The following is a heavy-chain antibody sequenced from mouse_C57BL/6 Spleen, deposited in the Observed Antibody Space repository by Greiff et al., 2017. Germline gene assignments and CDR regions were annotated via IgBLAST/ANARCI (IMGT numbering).Heavy chain of an antibody. Sequence: VQLQQPGAELVKPGASVKLSCKASGYTFTSYWMHWVKQRPGQGLEWIGMIHPNSGSTNYNEKFKSKATLTVDKSSSTAYMQLSSLTSEDSAVYYCARSDYHGSSYNYAMDYWGQGTSVTVSS. J-gene: IGHJ4*01. CDR2: IHPNSGST. CDR3: ARSDYHGSSYNYAMDY. CDR1: GYTFTSYW. D-gene: IGHD1-1*01. V-gene: IGHV1-64*01.